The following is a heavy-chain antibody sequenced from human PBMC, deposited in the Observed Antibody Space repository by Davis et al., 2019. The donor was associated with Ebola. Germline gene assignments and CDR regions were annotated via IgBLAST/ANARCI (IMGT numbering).Heavy chain of an antibody. V-gene: IGHV3-30*02. D-gene: IGHD6-19*01. CDR2: IRYDGSNK. CDR3: ARGHSSGWYNYYYGMDV. J-gene: IGHJ6*04. CDR1: GFTFSSYG. Sequence: GESLKISCAASGFTFSSYGMHWVRQAPGKGLEWVAFIRYDGSNKYYADSVKGRFTISRDNSKNTLYLQMNSLRAEDTAVYYCARGHSSGWYNYYYGMDVWGKGTTVTVSS.